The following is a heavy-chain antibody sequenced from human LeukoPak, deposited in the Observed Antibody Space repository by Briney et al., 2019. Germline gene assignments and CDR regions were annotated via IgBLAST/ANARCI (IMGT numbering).Heavy chain of an antibody. V-gene: IGHV4-4*09. J-gene: IGHJ4*02. Sequence: SETLSLTCTVSGGSISSYYWSWIRQPPGKGLEWIGYIYTSGSTNYNPSLKSRVTISVDTSKNQFSLKLSSVTAADTAVYYCTRLSEYYFDYWGQGTLVTVSS. CDR3: TRLSEYYFDY. CDR1: GGSISSYY. CDR2: IYTSGST.